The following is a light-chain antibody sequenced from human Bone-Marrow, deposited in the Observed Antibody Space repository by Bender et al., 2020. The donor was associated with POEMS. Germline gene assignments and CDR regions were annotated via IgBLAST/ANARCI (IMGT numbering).Light chain of an antibody. J-gene: IGLJ2*01. CDR3: QTWDSTTQVV. Sequence: SYELTQPPSVSVSPGQTASITCSGNELGNKYVCWYQQKPGQSPVLVIYQDARRPSGIPERFSGSNSGNTATLTISGTQALDEADYYCQTWDSTTQVVFGGGTKLTVL. CDR2: QDA. V-gene: IGLV3-1*01. CDR1: ELGNKY.